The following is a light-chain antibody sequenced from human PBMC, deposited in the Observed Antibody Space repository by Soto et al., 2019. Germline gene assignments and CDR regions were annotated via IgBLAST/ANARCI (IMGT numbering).Light chain of an antibody. CDR1: SSDVGTYND. J-gene: IGLJ2*01. CDR3: SSYTTSSTVV. Sequence: QSALTQTASVSGSPGQSITISCTGTSSDVGTYNDVSWYQHHPGKAPKLVIYDVNNRPSGVSNRFSGSKSGNTASLTISGLQAEDEADYYCSSYTTSSTVVFGGGTKLTVL. V-gene: IGLV2-14*03. CDR2: DVN.